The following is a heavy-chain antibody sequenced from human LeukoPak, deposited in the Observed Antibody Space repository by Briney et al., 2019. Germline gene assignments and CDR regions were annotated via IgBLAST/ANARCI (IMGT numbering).Heavy chain of an antibody. V-gene: IGHV1-69*13. CDR1: GGTFSSYA. Sequence: SVKISCKASGGTFSSYAISWVRQAPGQGLEWMGGIIPIFGTANYAQKFQGRVTITADESTSTAYMELSSLRSEDTAVYYCAAQPLGYCSSTSCYTGDYWGQGTLVTVSS. CDR3: AAQPLGYCSSTSCYTGDY. CDR2: IIPIFGTA. D-gene: IGHD2-2*02. J-gene: IGHJ4*02.